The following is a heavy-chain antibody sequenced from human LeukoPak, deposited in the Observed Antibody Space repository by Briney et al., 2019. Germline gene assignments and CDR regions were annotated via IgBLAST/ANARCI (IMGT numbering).Heavy chain of an antibody. V-gene: IGHV1-69*01. CDR2: IIPIFGTA. J-gene: IGHJ6*02. CDR3: ARDSGSPRLVHYGMDV. Sequence: GGSLRLSCAASGFTFSSYWMSWVRQAPGQGLEWMGGIIPIFGTANYAQKFQGRVTITADESTSTAYMELSSLRSEDTAVYYCARDSGSPRLVHYGMDVWGQGTTVTVSS. CDR1: GFTFSSYW. D-gene: IGHD3-10*01.